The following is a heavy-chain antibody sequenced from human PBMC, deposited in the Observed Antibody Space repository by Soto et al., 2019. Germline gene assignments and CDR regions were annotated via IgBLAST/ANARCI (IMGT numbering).Heavy chain of an antibody. J-gene: IGHJ4*01. CDR3: ARGDCPRGSCFISDY. CDR2: FYYGGST. D-gene: IGHD2-15*01. CDR1: GGSIIGYY. V-gene: IGHV4-59*01. Sequence: PETLSLTCTVTGGSIIGYYWSWIRQPPGKGLEWIGYFYYGGSTHYNPSLESRVTISVDTSNNQFSLKLTSVTAADTAVYYCARGDCPRGSCFISDYWGCGTLVTVSS.